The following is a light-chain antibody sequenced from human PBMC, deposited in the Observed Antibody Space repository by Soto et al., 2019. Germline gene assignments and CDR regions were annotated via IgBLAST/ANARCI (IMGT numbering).Light chain of an antibody. CDR2: DAS. CDR3: QQRSDWPLIT. J-gene: IGKJ5*01. CDR1: QSVSSY. V-gene: IGKV3-11*01. Sequence: EIVLTQSPATLTLSPGERATLSCRANQSVSSYFAWYQQKPGQAPRLLIYDASNRATGIPARFSGSGSGTDFTLAINSLEPKDFAVYYCQQRSDWPLITFGQVTRLEIK.